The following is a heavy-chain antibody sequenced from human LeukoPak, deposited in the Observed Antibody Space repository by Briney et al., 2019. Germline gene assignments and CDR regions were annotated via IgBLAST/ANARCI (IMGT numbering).Heavy chain of an antibody. CDR1: GFTLRSEW. V-gene: IGHV3-7*01. D-gene: IGHD5-18*01. Sequence: GGSLRLSCAASGFTLRSEWMSWLRQTPEKGLEWVANIKPDGSATAYVDSVKGRFTISRDNAKNSLYLQMNSLRAEDTAVYYCARDIPYTAMASGPFDYWGQGTLVTVSS. CDR3: ARDIPYTAMASGPFDY. CDR2: IKPDGSAT. J-gene: IGHJ4*02.